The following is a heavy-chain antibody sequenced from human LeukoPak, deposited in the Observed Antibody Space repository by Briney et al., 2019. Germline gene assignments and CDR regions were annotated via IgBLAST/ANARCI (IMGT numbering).Heavy chain of an antibody. CDR1: GGSISSYY. Sequence: SETLSLTCTVSGGSISSYYWSWIRQPPGKGLEWIGYIYYSGSTNYSPSLKSRVTISVDTSKNQFSLKLSSVTAADTAVYYCAQIYYDFWSGYFGRTGWFDPWGQGTLVTVSS. CDR3: AQIYYDFWSGYFGRTGWFDP. J-gene: IGHJ5*02. V-gene: IGHV4-59*01. CDR2: IYYSGST. D-gene: IGHD3-3*01.